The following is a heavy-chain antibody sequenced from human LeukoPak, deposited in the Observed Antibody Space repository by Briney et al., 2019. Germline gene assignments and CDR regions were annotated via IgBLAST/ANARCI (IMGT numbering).Heavy chain of an antibody. Sequence: GSLRLSCTGSGFTFSAYYMSWIRQAPGKGLMWISYISSRSSNKYYADSVKGRFTISRDNAKNSLYLQMDSLRADDTAVYYCAREGWDLNALDIWGQGTMVTVSP. V-gene: IGHV3-11*04. CDR1: GFTFSAYY. D-gene: IGHD1-26*01. CDR3: AREGWDLNALDI. J-gene: IGHJ3*02. CDR2: ISSRSSNK.